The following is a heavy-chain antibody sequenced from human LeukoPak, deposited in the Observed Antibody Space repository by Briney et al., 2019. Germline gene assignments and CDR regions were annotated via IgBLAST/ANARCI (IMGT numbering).Heavy chain of an antibody. J-gene: IGHJ4*02. D-gene: IGHD3-10*01. CDR3: ARDSTYGAGSYYNY. V-gene: IGHV1-2*02. CDR1: GYTFTGYY. Sequence: SVKLSCKASGYTFTGYYMHWVRQAPGQGLEWMGWITPNSGGTNYAPKFQGRVTMTRDTSISTAYMELSRLRSDDTAVYYCARDSTYGAGSYYNYWGQGTLVTVSS. CDR2: ITPNSGGT.